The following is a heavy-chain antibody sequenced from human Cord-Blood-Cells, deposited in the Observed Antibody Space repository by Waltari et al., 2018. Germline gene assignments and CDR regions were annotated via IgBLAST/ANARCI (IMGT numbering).Heavy chain of an antibody. D-gene: IGHD3-22*01. CDR2: IYYSGST. Sequence: QVQLQESGPGLVKTSETLSLTCTVSGGSISSYYWSWIRQPPGKGLEWIGYIYYSGSTNYNPSLKSRVTISVDTSKNQFSLKLSSVTAADTAVYYCARGRYYYDSSGLFDYGGQGTLVTVSS. CDR3: ARGRYYYDSSGLFDY. J-gene: IGHJ4*02. CDR1: GGSISSYY. V-gene: IGHV4-59*01.